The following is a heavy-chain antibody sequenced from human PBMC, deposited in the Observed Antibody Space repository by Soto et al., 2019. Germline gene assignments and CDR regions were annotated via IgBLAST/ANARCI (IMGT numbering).Heavy chain of an antibody. Sequence: PGGSLRLSCVASGSTFNTYELNWVRQAPGKGLEWVSYISEGGGTIHYADSVKGRFTISRDNAKNSLYLQMNSLRAEDTAVYYCARNSGDYEVYWGQGTLVTVSS. CDR2: ISEGGGTI. CDR3: ARNSGDYEVY. V-gene: IGHV3-48*03. CDR1: GSTFNTYE. D-gene: IGHD4-17*01. J-gene: IGHJ4*02.